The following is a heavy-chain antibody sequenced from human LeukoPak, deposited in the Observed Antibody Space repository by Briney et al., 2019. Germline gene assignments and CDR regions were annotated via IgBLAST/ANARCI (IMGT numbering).Heavy chain of an antibody. J-gene: IGHJ4*02. V-gene: IGHV5-51*01. CDR2: NRPADSYI. CDR1: GYSFSTDW. D-gene: IGHD4-17*01. Sequence: GESLKISCRGSGYSFSTDWIGWVRQMPGKGLEWMVINRPADSYIEYSPSFQGHVTISADKSIRTAYLQWSSLKASDTAMYFCASSTTVTTHFFDFWGQGTLVTVSS. CDR3: ASSTTVTTHFFDF.